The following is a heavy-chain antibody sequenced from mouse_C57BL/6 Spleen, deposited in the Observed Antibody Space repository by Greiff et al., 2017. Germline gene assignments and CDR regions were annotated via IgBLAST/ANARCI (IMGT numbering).Heavy chain of an antibody. CDR2: IHPNSGST. V-gene: IGHV1-64*01. Sequence: QVHVKQPGAELVKPGASVKLSCKASGYTFTSYWMHWVKQRPGQGLEWIGMIHPNSGSTNYNEKFKSKATLTVDKSSSTAYMQLSSLTSEDSAVYYCARIYDGYYWGQGTTLTVSS. J-gene: IGHJ2*01. D-gene: IGHD2-3*01. CDR3: ARIYDGYY. CDR1: GYTFTSYW.